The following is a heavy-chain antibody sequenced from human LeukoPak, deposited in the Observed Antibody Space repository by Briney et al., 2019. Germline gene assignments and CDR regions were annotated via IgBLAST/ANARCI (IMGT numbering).Heavy chain of an antibody. D-gene: IGHD3-16*01. J-gene: IGHJ4*02. CDR1: GFTFSDYD. Sequence: GGSLRLSCSASGFTFSDYDMNWVRQAPGKGLEWVSSISGLSSYTYYGESVKGRFSISRDNAKNSLYLQMNSLGAEDTATYYCGRAYPPLRTSSAGDLWGQGILVTVSS. CDR3: GRAYPPLRTSSAGDL. V-gene: IGHV3-21*01. CDR2: ISGLSSYT.